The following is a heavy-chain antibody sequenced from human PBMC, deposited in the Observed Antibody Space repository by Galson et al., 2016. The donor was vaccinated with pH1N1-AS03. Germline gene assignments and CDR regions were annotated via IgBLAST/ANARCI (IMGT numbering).Heavy chain of an antibody. CDR3: ARARGGEDAWSQDV. J-gene: IGHJ6*02. V-gene: IGHV3-11*03. CDR2: ISFTSDYR. Sequence: SLRLSCAASGFSLSDYYMTWIRQVPGKGLEWVAYISFTSDYRHYADSVKGRFTIPRDNAKDSLYLQMDSLRVEDTAVYYCARARGGEDAWSQDVWGQGTTVTVSS. D-gene: IGHD2-21*01. CDR1: GFSLSDYY.